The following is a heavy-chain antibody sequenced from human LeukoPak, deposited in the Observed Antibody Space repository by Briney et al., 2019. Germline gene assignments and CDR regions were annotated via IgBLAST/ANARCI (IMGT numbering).Heavy chain of an antibody. D-gene: IGHD3-9*01. V-gene: IGHV1-18*01. Sequence: EASVKVSCKASGYTFANYGISWVRQAPGQGLEWMGWISTYNGNTNYVQKLQGRVTMTTDTSTSTAYMELRSLRFDDTAVYYCARDQPDYDILTGSYYYGMDVWGQGTTVTVSS. CDR3: ARDQPDYDILTGSYYYGMDV. J-gene: IGHJ6*02. CDR2: ISTYNGNT. CDR1: GYTFANYG.